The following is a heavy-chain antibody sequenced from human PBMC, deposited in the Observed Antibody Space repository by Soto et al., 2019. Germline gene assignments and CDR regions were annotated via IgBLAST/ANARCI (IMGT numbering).Heavy chain of an antibody. V-gene: IGHV3-48*02. D-gene: IGHD1-26*01. J-gene: IGHJ5*02. CDR1: GFTFSSYS. CDR3: AREGGNLNWFDP. CDR2: ISSSSSTI. Sequence: EVQLVESGGGLVQPGGSLRLSCAASGFTFSSYSMNWVRKAPGKGLEWVSYISSSSSTIYYADSVKGRFTISRDNAKNSLDLQMNSLRDEDTAVYYCAREGGNLNWFDPWGQGTLVTVSS.